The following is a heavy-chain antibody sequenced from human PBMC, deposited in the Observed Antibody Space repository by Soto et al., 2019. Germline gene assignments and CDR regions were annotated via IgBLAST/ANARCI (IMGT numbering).Heavy chain of an antibody. Sequence: PGGSLRLSCAASGFTLSSYAMSWVRQAPGKGLEWVSAISGSGGSTYYADSVKGRFTISRDNSKNTLYLQMNSLRAEDTAVYYCAKDLGLGSSWPHFDYWGQGTLVTVSS. CDR1: GFTLSSYA. D-gene: IGHD6-13*01. CDR2: ISGSGGST. CDR3: AKDLGLGSSWPHFDY. V-gene: IGHV3-23*01. J-gene: IGHJ4*02.